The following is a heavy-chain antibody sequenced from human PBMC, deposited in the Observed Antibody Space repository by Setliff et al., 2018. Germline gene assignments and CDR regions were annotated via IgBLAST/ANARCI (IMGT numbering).Heavy chain of an antibody. CDR2: VSGSRTT. CDR3: ARGYYNFLSGYYTPYYFDY. D-gene: IGHD3-3*01. Sequence: GGSLRLSCAASGLTFSRSWMFWVRQAPGKGLQWVATVSGSRTTYYADSVKGRFSISRDNSKNTVDLEMRSLTADDTAVYFCARGYYNFLSGYYTPYYFDYWGQGTLVTVSS. V-gene: IGHV3-53*01. CDR1: GLTFSRSW. J-gene: IGHJ4*02.